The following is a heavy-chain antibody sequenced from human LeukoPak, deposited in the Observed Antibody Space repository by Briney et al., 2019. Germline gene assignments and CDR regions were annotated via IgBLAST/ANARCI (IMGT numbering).Heavy chain of an antibody. V-gene: IGHV5-51*01. Sequence: GESLKISCKGSGYSFTSYWIGWVRQMPGKGLEWMGIINPGDSDTRYSPSFQGQVTISADKSITIAYLQWSSLKASDTAMYYCARILQPAERGALDIWGQGTMVTVSS. J-gene: IGHJ3*02. D-gene: IGHD2-2*01. CDR1: GYSFTSYW. CDR3: ARILQPAERGALDI. CDR2: INPGDSDT.